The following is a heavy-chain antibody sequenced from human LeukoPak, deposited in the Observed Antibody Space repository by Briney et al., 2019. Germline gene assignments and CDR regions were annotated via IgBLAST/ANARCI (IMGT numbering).Heavy chain of an antibody. CDR3: TRMTTGHDY. D-gene: IGHD4-17*01. Sequence: SETLSLTCAVAGASFNNYYWSWVRQTPGKGLEWIGEINHSGYTNDSPSLKSRVTLSIDTSRKQFSLNLRSVTVADTGIYYCTRMTTGHDYWGQGTLVTVSS. CDR1: GASFNNYY. V-gene: IGHV4-34*01. CDR2: INHSGYT. J-gene: IGHJ4*02.